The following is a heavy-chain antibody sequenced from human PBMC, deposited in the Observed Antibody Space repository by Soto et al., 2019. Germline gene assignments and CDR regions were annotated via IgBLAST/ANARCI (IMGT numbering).Heavy chain of an antibody. J-gene: IGHJ4*02. CDR2: INAGNGNT. Sequence: QVQLVQSGAEVKKPGASVKVSCKASGYTFTSYAMHWVRQAPGQRLEWMGWINAGNGNTKYSQKFQRRVTITRDTSASTASMDLSSLRSEDTAVYYCARTYYDILTGQAVGGYFDYWGQGTLVTVSS. CDR3: ARTYYDILTGQAVGGYFDY. CDR1: GYTFTSYA. V-gene: IGHV1-3*01. D-gene: IGHD3-9*01.